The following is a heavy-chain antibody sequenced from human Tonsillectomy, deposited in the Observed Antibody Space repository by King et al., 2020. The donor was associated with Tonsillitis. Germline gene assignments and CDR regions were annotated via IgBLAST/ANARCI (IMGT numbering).Heavy chain of an antibody. J-gene: IGHJ5*01. Sequence: QVQLQESGPGLVKPSQTLSLTCTVSGGSISSGGYYWSWIRQHPGKGLEWIGYIYYSGSTYYNPSLKSRVTISVDTSKNQFSLKLSSVTAADTAVYYCARGAWRGGDPGVLNWFDPWGQGTLVTVSS. D-gene: IGHD2-21*02. V-gene: IGHV4-31*03. CDR1: GGSISSGGYY. CDR2: IYYSGST. CDR3: ARGAWRGGDPGVLNWFDP.